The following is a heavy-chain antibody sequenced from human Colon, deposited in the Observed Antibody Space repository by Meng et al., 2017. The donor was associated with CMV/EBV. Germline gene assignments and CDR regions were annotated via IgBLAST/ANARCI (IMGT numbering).Heavy chain of an antibody. V-gene: IGHV1-2*02. Sequence: HLLQSGAGMRKRWASVKVSCKASGSTCTGYLIPWVRQDPGQGLEWMGWINLYSGDTIYAKKFEVGVTMTRDASITTAYLELSSLKSDDTAVYYCGTFGGDFDYWGQGTLVTASS. CDR2: INLYSGDT. D-gene: IGHD3-3*01. J-gene: IGHJ4*02. CDR1: GSTCTGYL. CDR3: GTFGGDFDY.